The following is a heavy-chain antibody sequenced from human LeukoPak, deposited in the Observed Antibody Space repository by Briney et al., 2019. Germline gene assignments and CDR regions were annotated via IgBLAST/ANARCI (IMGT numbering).Heavy chain of an antibody. Sequence: SETLSLTCTVSGGSISSYYWSWIRQPPGKGLEWIGYIYYSGSTNYNPSLKSRVTISVDTSKNQFSLKLSSVTAADTAVYYCARIPSLASLYYYYYMDVWGKGTTVTISS. CDR3: ARIPSLASLYYYYYMDV. V-gene: IGHV4-59*01. J-gene: IGHJ6*03. D-gene: IGHD3-3*02. CDR1: GGSISSYY. CDR2: IYYSGST.